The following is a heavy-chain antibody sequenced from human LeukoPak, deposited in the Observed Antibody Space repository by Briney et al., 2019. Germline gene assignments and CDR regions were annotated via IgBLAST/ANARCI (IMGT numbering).Heavy chain of an antibody. Sequence: ASVKVSCKASGYTFVSYLIHWVREAPGQGLEWMGWIRTYNGNTEYAQKLQDRVTMTTDTSTSTAYMELRSLRSDDTAVYYCARGYGDYYWSFDLWGRGTLVTVSS. CDR2: IRTYNGNT. J-gene: IGHJ2*01. V-gene: IGHV1-18*04. D-gene: IGHD4-17*01. CDR3: ARGYGDYYWSFDL. CDR1: GYTFVSYL.